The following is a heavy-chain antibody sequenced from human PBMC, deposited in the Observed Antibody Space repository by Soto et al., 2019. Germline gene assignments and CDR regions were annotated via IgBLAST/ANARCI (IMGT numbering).Heavy chain of an antibody. J-gene: IGHJ4*02. D-gene: IGHD6-19*01. V-gene: IGHV3-30*09. CDR2: ISYGSTYK. CDR1: GFNFNTYT. CDR3: ARARSIGWHYLAL. Sequence: QVQLVESGGGVVQPGRSLTVSCAASGFNFNTYTIHWVRQAPGKGLEWVAVISYGSTYKYYAASVKGRFAISRDDSKNTLSLQMNTLTVGDTAVYYCARARSIGWHYLALWGQGTLVTVSS.